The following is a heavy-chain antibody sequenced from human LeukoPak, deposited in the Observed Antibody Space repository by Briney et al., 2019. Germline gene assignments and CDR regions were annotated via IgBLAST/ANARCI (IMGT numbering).Heavy chain of an antibody. D-gene: IGHD1-26*01. CDR2: ITSSSSTI. J-gene: IGHJ3*02. V-gene: IGHV3-48*04. CDR3: ARPSLGGSYLSAFDI. Sequence: PGGSLRLSCAASGFTFSSYSMNWVRQAPGKGLEWVSYITSSSSTIYYADSVKGRFTISRDNAKDSLYLQMNSLRAEDTAVYYCARPSLGGSYLSAFDIWGQGTMVTVSS. CDR1: GFTFSSYS.